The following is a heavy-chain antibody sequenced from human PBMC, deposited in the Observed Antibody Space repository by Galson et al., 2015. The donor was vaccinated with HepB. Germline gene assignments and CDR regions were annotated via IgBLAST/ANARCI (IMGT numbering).Heavy chain of an antibody. Sequence: SLRLSCAASGFTFSSYGMHWVRQAPGKGLEWVAVISYDGSNRYYADSVKGRFTISRDNSKNTLYLQMNSLRAEDTAVYYCAKVFLLPEYDFWSGYYTRVRDSDFDYWGQGTLVTVSS. CDR3: AKVFLLPEYDFWSGYYTRVRDSDFDY. V-gene: IGHV3-30*18. J-gene: IGHJ4*02. CDR1: GFTFSSYG. CDR2: ISYDGSNR. D-gene: IGHD3-3*01.